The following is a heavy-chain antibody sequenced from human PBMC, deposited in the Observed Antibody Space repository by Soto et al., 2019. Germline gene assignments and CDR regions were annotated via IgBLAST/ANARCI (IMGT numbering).Heavy chain of an antibody. D-gene: IGHD1-1*01. J-gene: IGHJ6*03. V-gene: IGHV4-59*08. Sequence: QVQLRESGPALVKPSETLSLTCTVSNGSISPHYWSWIRQPPGGGLEWIGYMYYNGNTNYSPSFQSRLTLSLDTSKSQFSLRLTAVTAADTAVYYCARHFARAGSTPPFFYYILDVWGTGTTVTVSS. CDR1: NGSISPHY. CDR3: ARHFARAGSTPPFFYYILDV. CDR2: MYYNGNT.